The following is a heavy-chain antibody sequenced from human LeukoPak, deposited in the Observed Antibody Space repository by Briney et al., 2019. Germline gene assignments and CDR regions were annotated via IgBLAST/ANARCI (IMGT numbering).Heavy chain of an antibody. CDR3: ARDFRGNSYGPFDY. CDR1: GGSISSYY. D-gene: IGHD5-18*01. J-gene: IGHJ4*02. CDR2: IYTSGST. Sequence: SETLSLTCTVSGGSISSYYWSWTRQPAGKGLEWTGRIYTSGSTNYNPSLKSRVTMSVDTSKNQFSLKLSSVTAADTAVYYCARDFRGNSYGPFDYWGQGTLVTVSS. V-gene: IGHV4-4*07.